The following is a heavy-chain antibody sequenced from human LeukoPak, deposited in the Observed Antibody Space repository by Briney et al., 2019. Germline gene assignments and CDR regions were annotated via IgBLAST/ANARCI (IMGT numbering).Heavy chain of an antibody. CDR2: TYYSGST. Sequence: PSETLSLTCTVSGGSISSYYWSWIRQPPGKGLDWIGYTYYSGSTNYNPSLKSRVTISVDTSKNQFSLKLSSVTAADTAVYYCARGRKHHYYDFWSGYYTFDYWGQGTLVTVSS. D-gene: IGHD3-3*01. J-gene: IGHJ4*02. CDR3: ARGRKHHYYDFWSGYYTFDY. V-gene: IGHV4-59*01. CDR1: GGSISSYY.